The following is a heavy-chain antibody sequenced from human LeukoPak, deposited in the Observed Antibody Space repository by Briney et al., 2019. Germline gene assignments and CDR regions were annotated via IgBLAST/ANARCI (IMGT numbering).Heavy chain of an antibody. V-gene: IGHV3-66*02. D-gene: IGHD1-26*01. CDR1: GFSTYSNY. J-gene: IGHJ4*02. CDR2: VYSGGST. Sequence: PGGSLRLSCVASGFSTYSNYMSWVRQPPGKGLEWVSVVYSGGSTNHAESVRGRFIVSRNLSRNMIYLQMNDLRPEDTAVYYCARDLGWDNVTSFHFWGQGVLVTVSS. CDR3: ARDLGWDNVTSFHF.